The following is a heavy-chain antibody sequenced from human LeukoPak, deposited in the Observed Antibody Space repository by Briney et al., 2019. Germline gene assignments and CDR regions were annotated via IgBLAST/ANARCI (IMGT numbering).Heavy chain of an antibody. CDR2: IYHSGTT. CDR1: GGSIISSNW. V-gene: IGHV4-4*02. CDR3: ARDPYCTGGSCYHRFDY. J-gene: IGHJ4*02. Sequence: PSETLSLTCTVSGGSIISSNWWSWVRQPPGKGLEWIGEIYHSGTTNYNPSLKSRVTISIDNSENQLSLKLSSVTAADTAVYFCARDPYCTGGSCYHRFDYWGQGTLVTVSP. D-gene: IGHD2-15*01.